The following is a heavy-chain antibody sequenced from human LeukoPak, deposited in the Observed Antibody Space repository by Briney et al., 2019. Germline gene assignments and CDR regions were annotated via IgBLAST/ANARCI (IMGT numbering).Heavy chain of an antibody. CDR1: GYTFTGYY. J-gene: IGHJ4*02. D-gene: IGHD5-18*01. CDR3: ARAADTAMVSSDY. Sequence: SVKVSCKASGYTFTGYYMHWVRQAPGQGLEWMGRIIPILGIANYAQKFQGRVTITADKSASTAYMELSSLRSEDTAVYYCARAADTAMVSSDYWGQGTLVTVSS. V-gene: IGHV1-69*04. CDR2: IIPILGIA.